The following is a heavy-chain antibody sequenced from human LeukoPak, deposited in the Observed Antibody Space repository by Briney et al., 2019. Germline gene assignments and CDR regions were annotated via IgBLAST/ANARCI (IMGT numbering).Heavy chain of an antibody. D-gene: IGHD5-18*01. J-gene: IGHJ6*04. CDR3: AKDRGYSYGLVDSLGMDV. CDR1: GFTFSSYA. CDR2: ISGSGGST. Sequence: PGGSLRLSCAASGFTFSSYAMSWVRQAPGKGLEWVSAISGSGGSTYYADSVKGRFTISRDNSKNTLYLQMNSLRAEDTAVYYCAKDRGYSYGLVDSLGMDVWGKGTTVTVSS. V-gene: IGHV3-23*01.